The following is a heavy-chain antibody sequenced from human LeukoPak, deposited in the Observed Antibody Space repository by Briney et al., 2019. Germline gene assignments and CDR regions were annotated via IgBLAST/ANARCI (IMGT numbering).Heavy chain of an antibody. CDR1: GFTFSSYG. CDR3: AKDSWIFGVVINGWFDP. J-gene: IGHJ5*02. Sequence: GGSLRLSCAASGFTFSSYGTHWVRQAPGKGLEWVAFIRYDGSNKYYADSVKGRFTISRDNSKNTLYLQMNSLRAEDTAVYYCAKDSWIFGVVINGWFDPWGQGTLVTVSS. D-gene: IGHD3-3*01. CDR2: IRYDGSNK. V-gene: IGHV3-30*02.